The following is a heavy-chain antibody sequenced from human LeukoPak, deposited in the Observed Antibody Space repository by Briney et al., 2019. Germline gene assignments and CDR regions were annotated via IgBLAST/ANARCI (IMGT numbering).Heavy chain of an antibody. CDR1: GYTFTSYG. V-gene: IGHV1-18*01. CDR2: ISAYNGNT. D-gene: IGHD3-16*01. Sequence: ASVTVSCKASGYTFTSYGISWVRQAPGQGLEWMGWISAYNGNTNYAQKLQGRVTMTRDTSTSTVYMELSSLRSEDTAVYYCARGVMRALFDYWGQGTLVTVSS. CDR3: ARGVMRALFDY. J-gene: IGHJ4*02.